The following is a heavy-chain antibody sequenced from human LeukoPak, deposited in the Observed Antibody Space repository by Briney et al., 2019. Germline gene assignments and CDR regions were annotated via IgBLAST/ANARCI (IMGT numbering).Heavy chain of an antibody. V-gene: IGHV3-21*01. CDR2: IISSSSYI. CDR3: ARAGLVPAYGMDV. CDR1: GFTFSSYS. Sequence: PGGSLILSCAASGFTFSSYSMNWVRQAPGRGLEWVSSIISSSSYIYYADSVKGRFTISRDNAKNSLYLQMNSLRAEDTAVYYCARAGLVPAYGMDVWGQGTTVTVSS. J-gene: IGHJ6*02. D-gene: IGHD2-2*01.